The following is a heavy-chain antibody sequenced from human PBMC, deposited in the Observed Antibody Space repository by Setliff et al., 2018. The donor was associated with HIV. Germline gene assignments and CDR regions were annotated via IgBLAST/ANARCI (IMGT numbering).Heavy chain of an antibody. CDR2: ISGSGRTT. J-gene: IGHJ4*02. D-gene: IGHD3-22*01. CDR1: GFTFNTYA. V-gene: IGHV3-23*01. CDR3: ARVRDYYDSSGYEGYYFDY. Sequence: AGGSLRLSCAASGFTFNTYALSWVRQAPGKGLEWVSSISGSGRTTTYPDSVRGRFTISRDNAKNSLYLQMNSLRAEDTAVYYCARVRDYYDSSGYEGYYFDYWGQGTLVTVSS.